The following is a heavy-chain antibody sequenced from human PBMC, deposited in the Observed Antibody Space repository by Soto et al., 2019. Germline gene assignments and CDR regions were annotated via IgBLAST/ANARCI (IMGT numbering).Heavy chain of an antibody. CDR1: GFAFNDYA. CDR2: TSWSRGTV. D-gene: IGHD1-1*01. Sequence: VQLVESGGRLIQPGGSLRLSCAASGFAFNDYALHWVRQVSGKGLEWVSSTSWSRGTVDYADSARGRFTISRDNNKNSLFLQMNNLRRDDTAYYYCTIGRSGWNDDAFDVWGQGTMVTVSP. J-gene: IGHJ3*01. CDR3: TIGRSGWNDDAFDV. V-gene: IGHV3-9*01.